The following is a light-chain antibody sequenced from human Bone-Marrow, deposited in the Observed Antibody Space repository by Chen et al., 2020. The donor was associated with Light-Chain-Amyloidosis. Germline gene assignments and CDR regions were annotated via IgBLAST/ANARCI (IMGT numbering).Light chain of an antibody. CDR3: QSADSSGTYEVI. Sequence: ELTQSPSVSVSPGQAARIHCSGDDLPTKYAYWYQQKPGQAPVLVIHRDTERPSGISERFSGSSSGTTATLTISGVQAEDEADYHCQSADSSGTYEVIFGGGTKLTVL. CDR1: DLPTKY. J-gene: IGLJ2*01. V-gene: IGLV3-25*03. CDR2: RDT.